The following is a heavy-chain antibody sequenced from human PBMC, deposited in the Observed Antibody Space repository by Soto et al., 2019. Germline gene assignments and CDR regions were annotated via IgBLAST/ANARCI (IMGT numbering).Heavy chain of an antibody. CDR3: ARADYYDSSGYSY. CDR2: IYHSGST. V-gene: IGHV4-30-2*01. CDR1: GGSISSGGYS. Sequence: SETLSLTCAVSGGSISSGGYSWSWIRQPPGKSLEWIGYIYHSGSTYYNPSLKSRVTISVDRSKNQFSLKLSSVTAADTAVYYCARADYYDSSGYSYWGLGTLVTVSS. D-gene: IGHD3-22*01. J-gene: IGHJ4*02.